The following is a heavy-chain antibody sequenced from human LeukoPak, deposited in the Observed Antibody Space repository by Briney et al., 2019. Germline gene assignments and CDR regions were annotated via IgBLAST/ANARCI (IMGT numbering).Heavy chain of an antibody. J-gene: IGHJ6*02. D-gene: IGHD2-21*01. CDR3: ARGGDLDV. Sequence: GGALRLSCAASGFTFSSYWMNWARQAPGKGLEWVASINHNGNVNYYVDSVKGRFTISRDNAKNSLYLQMSNLRAEDTAVYFCARGGDLDVWGQGATVTVSS. V-gene: IGHV3-7*03. CDR2: INHNGNVN. CDR1: GFTFSSYW.